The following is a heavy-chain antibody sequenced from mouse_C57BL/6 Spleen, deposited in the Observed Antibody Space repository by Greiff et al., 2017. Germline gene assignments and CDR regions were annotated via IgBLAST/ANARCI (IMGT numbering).Heavy chain of an antibody. CDR3: ARFDYYGSPFDY. CDR2: INPSNGGT. J-gene: IGHJ2*01. V-gene: IGHV1-53*01. D-gene: IGHD1-1*01. Sequence: QVQLQQPGTELVKPGASVKLSCKASGYTFTSYWMHWVKQRPGRGLEWIGNINPSNGGTNYNEKFKSKATLTVDKSSSTAYMQLSSLTSEDSAVYYCARFDYYGSPFDYWGQGTTLTVSS. CDR1: GYTFTSYW.